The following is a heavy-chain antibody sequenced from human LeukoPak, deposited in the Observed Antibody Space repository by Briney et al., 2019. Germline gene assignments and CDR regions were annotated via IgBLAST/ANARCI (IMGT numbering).Heavy chain of an antibody. CDR3: ARSTIAVAGPSDD. V-gene: IGHV1-69*02. D-gene: IGHD6-19*01. J-gene: IGHJ4*02. Sequence: SVKVSCKASGYTFTSYYMHWVRQAPGQGLEWMGRIISMLGIATYAQKFQGRVTIIADKSTSTAYMELSSLRSEDTAVYYCARSTIAVAGPSDDWGQGTLVTVSS. CDR2: IISMLGIA. CDR1: GYTFTSYY.